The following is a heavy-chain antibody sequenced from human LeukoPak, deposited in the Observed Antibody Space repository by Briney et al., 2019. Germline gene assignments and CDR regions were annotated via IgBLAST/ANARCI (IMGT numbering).Heavy chain of an antibody. CDR2: MNPNSGNT. D-gene: IGHD4-17*01. CDR3: ARGPGDDDAFDI. J-gene: IGHJ3*02. Sequence: ASVKVSCKASGYTFTSYDINWVRQATGQGLEWMGWMNPNSGNTGYAQKFQGRVTMTRNTSISTAYMELSSLRSEDTAGYDCARGPGDDDAFDIWGQGTMVTVSS. V-gene: IGHV1-8*01. CDR1: GYTFTSYD.